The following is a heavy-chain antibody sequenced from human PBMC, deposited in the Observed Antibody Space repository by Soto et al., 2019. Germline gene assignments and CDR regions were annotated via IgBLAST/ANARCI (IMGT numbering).Heavy chain of an antibody. J-gene: IGHJ4*02. CDR3: AKDRGYSGYDTTYYFDY. V-gene: IGHV3-30*18. Sequence: QVQLVESGGGVVQPGRSLRLSCAASGFTFSSYGMHWVRQAPGKGLEWVAVISYDGSNKYYADSVKGRFTISRDNSKNTLYLQMNSLRAEDTAVYYCAKDRGYSGYDTTYYFDYWGQGTLVTVSS. CDR1: GFTFSSYG. CDR2: ISYDGSNK. D-gene: IGHD5-12*01.